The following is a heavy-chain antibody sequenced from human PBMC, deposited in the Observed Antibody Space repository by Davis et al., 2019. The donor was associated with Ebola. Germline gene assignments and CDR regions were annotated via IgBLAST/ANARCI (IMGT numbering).Heavy chain of an antibody. CDR2: INPSGGST. V-gene: IGHV1-46*01. Sequence: AASVKVSCKASGYTFTSYYMHWVRQAPGQGLEWMGIINPSGGSTSYAQKFQGRVTMTRDTSTSTVYMELSSLRSEDTAVYYCASRRGYSGYDSLFDYYYYGMDVWGQGTTVTVSS. CDR3: ASRRGYSGYDSLFDYYYYGMDV. D-gene: IGHD5-12*01. J-gene: IGHJ6*02. CDR1: GYTFTSYY.